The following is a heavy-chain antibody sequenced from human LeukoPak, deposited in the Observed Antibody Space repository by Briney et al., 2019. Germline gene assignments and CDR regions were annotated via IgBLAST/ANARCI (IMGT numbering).Heavy chain of an antibody. V-gene: IGHV3-23*01. CDR1: GFTFSSYA. CDR2: ISGSGGST. J-gene: IGHJ4*02. D-gene: IGHD2-2*01. Sequence: GGSLRLSCAASGFTFSSYAMSWVRQAPGKGLEWVSSISGSGGSTYYADSVKGRFTISRDNSKNTLYLQMNSLRAEDTAVYYCAKDLYCSSTSCYEAVYWGQGTLVTVSS. CDR3: AKDLYCSSTSCYEAVY.